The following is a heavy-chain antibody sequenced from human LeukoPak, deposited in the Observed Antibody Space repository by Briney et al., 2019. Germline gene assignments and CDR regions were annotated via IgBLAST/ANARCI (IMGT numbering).Heavy chain of an antibody. Sequence: GASVKVSCKVSGYTLTELSIHWVRQAPGKGVEWMGGFDPEDGETIYAQKFQGRVTMTEDTSTDTAYMELSSLRSEDTAVYYCVTLGWFGEAYGMDVWGQGTTVTVSS. CDR2: FDPEDGET. J-gene: IGHJ6*02. CDR3: VTLGWFGEAYGMDV. D-gene: IGHD3-10*01. V-gene: IGHV1-24*01. CDR1: GYTLTELS.